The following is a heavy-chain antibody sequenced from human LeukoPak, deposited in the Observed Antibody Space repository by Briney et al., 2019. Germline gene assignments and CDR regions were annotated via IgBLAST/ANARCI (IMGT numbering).Heavy chain of an antibody. Sequence: GGSLRLSCAASGFTFRSYGMHWVRQAPGKGLEWVAVIWYDGSNKYYADSVKGRFTISRDNSRNTLSLQMNSLRAEDTAVYYCARDLGAVAGNFDYWGQGTLVTVSS. D-gene: IGHD6-19*01. CDR2: IWYDGSNK. V-gene: IGHV3-33*01. CDR3: ARDLGAVAGNFDY. CDR1: GFTFRSYG. J-gene: IGHJ4*02.